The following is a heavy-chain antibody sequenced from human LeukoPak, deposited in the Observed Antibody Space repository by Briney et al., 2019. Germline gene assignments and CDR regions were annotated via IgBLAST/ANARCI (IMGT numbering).Heavy chain of an antibody. Sequence: SETLSLTCTVSGGSISSYYWSWIRQPPGKGLEWIGYIYYSGSTNYNPSLKSRVAISVDTSKNQFSLKLSSVTAADTAVYYCARGEWFSFPVYYYGMDVWGQGTTVTVSS. V-gene: IGHV4-59*08. D-gene: IGHD3-3*01. CDR2: IYYSGST. CDR1: GGSISSYY. J-gene: IGHJ6*02. CDR3: ARGEWFSFPVYYYGMDV.